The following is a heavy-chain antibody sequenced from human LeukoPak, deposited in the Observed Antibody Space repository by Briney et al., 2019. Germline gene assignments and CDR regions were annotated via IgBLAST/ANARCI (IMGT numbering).Heavy chain of an antibody. CDR2: IKQDGSAK. Sequence: GGSLRLSCAASGFTFSSYAMSWVRQAPEKGLEWVANIKQDGSAKHYVDSVKGRFAISRDNTKNSLYLQMNSLRAEDTAVYYCARCYGDLTILDYWGQGTLVTVSS. D-gene: IGHD4-17*01. V-gene: IGHV3-7*03. J-gene: IGHJ4*02. CDR1: GFTFSSYA. CDR3: ARCYGDLTILDY.